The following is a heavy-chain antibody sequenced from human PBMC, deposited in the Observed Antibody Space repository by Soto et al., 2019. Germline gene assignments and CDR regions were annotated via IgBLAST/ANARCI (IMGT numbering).Heavy chain of an antibody. CDR3: VNDGRMATDTAYHDFDY. CDR1: GFTFSSYA. V-gene: IGHV3-23*01. CDR2: ISGSGDSI. J-gene: IGHJ4*02. Sequence: PGGSLRLSCAASGFTFSSYAMSWVRQAPGKGLEWVSAISGSGDSIYYAGSVKGRFTISRDNSKNTLYLQMNSLRAEDTALYYCVNDGRMATDTAYHDFDYWGQGTLVTVSS. D-gene: IGHD5-12*01.